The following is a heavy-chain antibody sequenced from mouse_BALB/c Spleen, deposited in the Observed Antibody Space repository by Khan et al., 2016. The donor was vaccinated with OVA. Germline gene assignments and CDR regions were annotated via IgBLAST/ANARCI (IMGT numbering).Heavy chain of an antibody. CDR3: ARSPNMITQLSY. Sequence: QVQLQQSGAELAKPGASVKMSCKASGYTFTSYWMHWVKQRPGQGLEWIGFINPTTGYTEYNQKFKDKATLTADKSSSTAYMQLSSLTSEDSAVYYWARSPNMITQLSYWGQGTLVTVSA. J-gene: IGHJ3*01. D-gene: IGHD2-4*01. CDR1: GYTFTSYW. V-gene: IGHV1-7*01. CDR2: INPTTGYT.